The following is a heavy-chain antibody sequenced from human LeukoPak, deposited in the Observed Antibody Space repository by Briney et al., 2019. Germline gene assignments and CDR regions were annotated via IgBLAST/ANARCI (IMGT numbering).Heavy chain of an antibody. Sequence: ASVTVSCKASGYTFTSYGISWVRQAPGQGLEWMGWISTYNRNTNYAQRLQGRVTMTTDTSTSTAYMELRSLRSDDTAVYFCARGGGVVAATLDYYYGMDVWGQGTTVTVSS. J-gene: IGHJ6*02. CDR3: ARGGGVVAATLDYYYGMDV. CDR2: ISTYNRNT. D-gene: IGHD2-15*01. V-gene: IGHV1-18*01. CDR1: GYTFTSYG.